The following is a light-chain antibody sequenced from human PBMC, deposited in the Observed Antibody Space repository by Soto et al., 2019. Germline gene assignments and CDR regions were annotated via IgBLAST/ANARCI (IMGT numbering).Light chain of an antibody. CDR3: QQYGTSEII. Sequence: EIVFTQSPGTLSLSPGDRATLSCRASQSVGNSFVAWYQQKPGQPPRLLIYDTSKRATGIPDRFSGSVSGTDFTLSSSRVEPEDFAVFYCQQYGTSEIIFGQGTRLEIK. CDR1: QSVGNSF. CDR2: DTS. V-gene: IGKV3-20*01. J-gene: IGKJ5*01.